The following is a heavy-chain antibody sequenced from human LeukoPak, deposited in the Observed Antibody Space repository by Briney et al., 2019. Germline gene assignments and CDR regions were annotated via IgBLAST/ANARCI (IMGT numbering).Heavy chain of an antibody. CDR1: GYSIRSGYY. CDR3: ARVRNCGGDCPSYYFDY. J-gene: IGHJ4*02. D-gene: IGHD2-21*02. Sequence: SETLSLTCAVSGYSIRSGYYWGWIRQPPGKGLEWIGSIYHSGSTYYNPSLKSRVTISVDTSKNQFSLKLSSVTAADTAVYYCARVRNCGGDCPSYYFDYWGQGTLVTVSS. CDR2: IYHSGST. V-gene: IGHV4-38-2*01.